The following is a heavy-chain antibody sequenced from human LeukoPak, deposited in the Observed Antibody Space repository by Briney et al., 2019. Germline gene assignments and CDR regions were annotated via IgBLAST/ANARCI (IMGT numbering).Heavy chain of an antibody. CDR2: IYYSEST. CDR3: ARLPPYYYRSGSFHYYDDRDV. V-gene: IGHV4-39*07. Sequence: SETLSLTSTVSGGSICSTSYYWGSTRQPPGRGLEWNRSIYYSESTYYNPSLKTRATISVTTSTNQFSRKLRSVTAADSAWDNRARLPPYYYRSGSFHYYDDRDVWGKGTTVTVSS. CDR1: GGSICSTSYY. D-gene: IGHD3-10*01. J-gene: IGHJ6*03.